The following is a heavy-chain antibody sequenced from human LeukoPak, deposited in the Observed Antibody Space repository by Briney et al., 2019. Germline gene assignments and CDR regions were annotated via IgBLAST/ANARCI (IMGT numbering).Heavy chain of an antibody. J-gene: IGHJ4*02. Sequence: ASVKVSCKASGFTFTGYYIYWVRQAPGQGLEWMGWINPNSGGTNYALKFQGRVTMTRDTSISTAYMELSRLGSDDTAVYYCARGPRYGSGNYYNNYWGQGTLVTVSS. D-gene: IGHD3-10*01. CDR3: ARGPRYGSGNYYNNY. CDR1: GFTFTGYY. V-gene: IGHV1-2*02. CDR2: INPNSGGT.